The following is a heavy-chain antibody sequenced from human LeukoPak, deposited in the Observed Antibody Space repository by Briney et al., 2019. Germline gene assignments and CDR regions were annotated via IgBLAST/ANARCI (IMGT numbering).Heavy chain of an antibody. CDR2: ITTDGSST. J-gene: IGHJ4*02. D-gene: IGHD1-26*01. CDR1: GFTFSRYW. CDR3: ARGAIAGANFDY. V-gene: IGHV3-74*01. Sequence: GGSLRLSCVDSGFTFSRYWMHWVRQAPGKGPVWVSHITTDGSSTSYADSVKGRFTISRDNAKNTLYLQMNSLRAEDTAVYYCARGAIAGANFDYWGQGALVTVSS.